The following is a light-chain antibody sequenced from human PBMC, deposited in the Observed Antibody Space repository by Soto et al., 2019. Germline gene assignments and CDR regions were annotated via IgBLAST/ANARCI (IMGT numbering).Light chain of an antibody. J-gene: IGLJ1*01. V-gene: IGLV2-8*01. CDR2: EVN. CDR3: TSYAGGNNV. Sequence: QSVLTQPPSASGSPGQSVTISCTRTSSDVGGYNYVSWYQQYPGKVPKLMVYEVNKRPSGVPDRFSGSKSGNTASLTVSGLQAEAEADYYCTSYAGGNNVFGTGTKLTVL. CDR1: SSDVGGYNY.